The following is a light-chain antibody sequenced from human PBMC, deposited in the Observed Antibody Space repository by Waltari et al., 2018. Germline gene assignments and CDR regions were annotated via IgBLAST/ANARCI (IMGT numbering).Light chain of an antibody. CDR1: QSVSSS. V-gene: IGKV3D-15*01. Sequence: EIVMTQSPATLSLSPGERATLSCRASQSVSSSLAWYQQKPGQAPRPLIYGASSRATGIPYRFSGSGSGTEFTLTISSLEPEDVAVYYCQQNSNWPLTFGGGTKVEIK. J-gene: IGKJ4*01. CDR2: GAS. CDR3: QQNSNWPLT.